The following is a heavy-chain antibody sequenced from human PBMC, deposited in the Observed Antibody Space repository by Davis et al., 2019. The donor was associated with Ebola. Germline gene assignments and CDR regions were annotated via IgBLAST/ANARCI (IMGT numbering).Heavy chain of an antibody. Sequence: ASVKVSCKASGYTFTSYAMNWVRQAPGQGLEWMGWINTNTGNPTYAQGFTGRFVFSLDTSVSTAYLQNSSLKAEDTAVYYCARLVTTLFGWSYYYYGMDVWGKGTTVTVSS. V-gene: IGHV7-4-1*02. J-gene: IGHJ6*04. D-gene: IGHD4-17*01. CDR1: GYTFTSYA. CDR2: INTNTGNP. CDR3: ARLVTTLFGWSYYYYGMDV.